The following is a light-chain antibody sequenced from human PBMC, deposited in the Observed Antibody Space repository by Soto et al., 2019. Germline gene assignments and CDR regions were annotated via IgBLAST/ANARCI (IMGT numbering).Light chain of an antibody. CDR2: DAS. CDR3: QQYDNLLL. V-gene: IGKV1-33*01. Sequence: DIQMTQSPSSLSASVGDRVTITCQASQDISNYLNWYQQKPGKAPKLLIYDASNLETGVPSRFSGSGSGTDFTVTISSLQPEDIATYYCQQYDNLLLFGGGTKVEIK. J-gene: IGKJ4*01. CDR1: QDISNY.